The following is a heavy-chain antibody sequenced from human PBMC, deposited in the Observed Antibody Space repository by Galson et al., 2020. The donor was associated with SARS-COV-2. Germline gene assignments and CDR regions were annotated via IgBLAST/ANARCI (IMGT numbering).Heavy chain of an antibody. D-gene: IGHD3-16*01. J-gene: IGHJ4*02. CDR1: GGTISNGGYY. CDR3: ARERGRLELWKTGGGFDY. Sequence: ASETLSLTCTVSGGTISNGGYYWNWIRQHPGKGLEWIGDIDDSGSTHYNPSLKSRVTISVDTSKNQFSLNLSSVTAADTAVYYCARERGRLELWKTGGGFDYWGQGTLVTVSS. V-gene: IGHV4-31*03. CDR2: IDDSGST.